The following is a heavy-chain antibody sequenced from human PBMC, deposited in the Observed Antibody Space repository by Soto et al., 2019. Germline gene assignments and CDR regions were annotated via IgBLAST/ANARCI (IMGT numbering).Heavy chain of an antibody. J-gene: IGHJ4*02. CDR2: IYYCGRT. CDR3: TKNRNFYDY. D-gene: IGHD2-8*01. Sequence: QVQLQESGPGLVKPSETLSLTCTVSGGSISSYYWSWIRQPPGKGLEWIGYIYYCGRTNYNPSLKSRVTISVDTSKNQFCLKLSSVTAADTAVYYCTKNRNFYDYWGQGTLVTVSS. V-gene: IGHV4-59*01. CDR1: GGSISSYY.